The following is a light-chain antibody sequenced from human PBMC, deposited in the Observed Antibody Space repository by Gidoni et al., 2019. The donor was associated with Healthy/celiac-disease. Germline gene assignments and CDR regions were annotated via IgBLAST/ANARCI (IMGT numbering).Light chain of an antibody. V-gene: IGKV3-15*01. Sequence: EIVMTQSPATLSVSPGARATLSCRASQSVSSNLAWYQQEPGRAPRLLIYGASTRATGIPARFSGSGSGTEFTLTISSLQSEDFAVYYCQQYNNWPWTFGQXTKVEIK. CDR3: QQYNNWPWT. CDR2: GAS. CDR1: QSVSSN. J-gene: IGKJ1*01.